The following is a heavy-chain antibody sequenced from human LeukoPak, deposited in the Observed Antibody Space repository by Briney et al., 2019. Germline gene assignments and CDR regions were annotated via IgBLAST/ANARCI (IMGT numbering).Heavy chain of an antibody. Sequence: PGGSLRLSCAASGFTFSSYSMNWVRQAPGKGLEWVSYISSSSTIYYADSVKGRFTISRDNAKNSLYLQMNSLRAEDTAVYYCARDAHTAMAGSRYAFDIWGQGTMVTVSS. CDR3: ARDAHTAMAGSRYAFDI. J-gene: IGHJ3*02. D-gene: IGHD5-18*01. CDR2: ISSSSTI. V-gene: IGHV3-48*04. CDR1: GFTFSSYS.